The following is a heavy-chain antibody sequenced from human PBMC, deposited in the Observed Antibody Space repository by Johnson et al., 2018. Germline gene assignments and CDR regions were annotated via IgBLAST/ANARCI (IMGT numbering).Heavy chain of an antibody. CDR1: GVSISSGNYY. CDR3: ARDGYYYYYPDV. CDR2: IYPSGST. V-gene: IGHV4-61*02. J-gene: IGHJ6*03. Sequence: QVQLQESGPGQVKPSQTLSLTCSVSGVSISSGNYYWSWIRQPAGKGLEWIGRIYPSGSTSYNPSLKSLVRLSVDTSKNQFSLKRNSVTAADTAVCYCARDGYYYYYPDVWDKGTTVTVSS.